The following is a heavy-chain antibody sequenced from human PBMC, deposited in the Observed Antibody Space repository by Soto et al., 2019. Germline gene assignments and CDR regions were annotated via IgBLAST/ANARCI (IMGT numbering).Heavy chain of an antibody. CDR2: INPNSGGT. J-gene: IGHJ3*02. CDR1: GYTFTGYY. Sequence: ASVKVSCKASGYTFTGYYMHWVRQAPGQGLEWMGWINPNSGGTNYAQKFQGWVTMTRDTSISTAYMELSRLRSEDTAVYYCARDAADFRTHAFDIWDQGTMVTVSS. D-gene: IGHD3-10*01. V-gene: IGHV1-2*04. CDR3: ARDAADFRTHAFDI.